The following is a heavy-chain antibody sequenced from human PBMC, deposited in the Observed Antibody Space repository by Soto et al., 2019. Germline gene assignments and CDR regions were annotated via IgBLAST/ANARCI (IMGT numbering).Heavy chain of an antibody. CDR1: GDSVSSNSAA. D-gene: IGHD3-3*01. V-gene: IGHV6-1*01. CDR3: ARGLFFRVVRYYFDY. CDR2: TYYRSKWYN. J-gene: IGHJ4*02. Sequence: SQTLSLPCDISGDSVSSNSAAWNWIRQSPSRGLEWLGRTYYRSKWYNDYAVSVKSRITINPDTSKNQFSLQLNSVTPEDTAVYYCARGLFFRVVRYYFDYWGQGTLATVSS.